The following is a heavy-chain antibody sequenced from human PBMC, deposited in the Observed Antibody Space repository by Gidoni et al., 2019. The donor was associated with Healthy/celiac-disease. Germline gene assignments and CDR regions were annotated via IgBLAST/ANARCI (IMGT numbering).Heavy chain of an antibody. J-gene: IGHJ5*02. CDR2: ISAYNCNT. CDR3: ARDLDTIFGVVKNWFDP. D-gene: IGHD3-3*01. V-gene: IGHV1-18*01. Sequence: QVQLVQSGAEVKKPGASVKVYCEASGYTFTSYGISWVRQAPGQGREWMGWISAYNCNTNYAPKLQGRVTMTTDTSTSTAYMELRSLRSDDTAVYYCARDLDTIFGVVKNWFDPWGQGTLVTVSS. CDR1: GYTFTSYG.